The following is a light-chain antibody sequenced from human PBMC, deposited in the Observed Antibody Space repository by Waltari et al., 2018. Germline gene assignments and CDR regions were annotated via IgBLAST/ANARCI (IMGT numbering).Light chain of an antibody. J-gene: IGKJ3*01. CDR3: QQYNGYPFT. CDR2: KAS. CDR1: QSISGW. Sequence: DIQMTQSPSTLSASVGDRVTITCRASQSISGWLAWYQQKPGKAPKLLIYKASSLQSGVPSRFSGSGSGTEFTLTISSLQPDDCATYYCQQYNGYPFTFGPGTKVDIK. V-gene: IGKV1-5*03.